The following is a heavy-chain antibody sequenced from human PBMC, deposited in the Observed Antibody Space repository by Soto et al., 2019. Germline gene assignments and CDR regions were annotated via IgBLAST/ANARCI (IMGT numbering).Heavy chain of an antibody. J-gene: IGHJ4*02. D-gene: IGHD6-19*01. CDR1: GFTFSILA. CDR3: AKDATRTSGWYYFDY. Sequence: GSLRLSCAASGFTFSILAMGWVRQAPGKGLEWVSVIDYTGGTTYYTDSVKGRFTISRDNSKKILYLQMNSLRTEDTAIYYCAKDATRTSGWYYFDYWGRGALVTVSS. V-gene: IGHV3-23*01. CDR2: IDYTGGTT.